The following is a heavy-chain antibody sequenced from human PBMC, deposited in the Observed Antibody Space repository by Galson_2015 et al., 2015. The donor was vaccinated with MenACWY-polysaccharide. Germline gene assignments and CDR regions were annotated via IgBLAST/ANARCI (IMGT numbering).Heavy chain of an antibody. Sequence: SLRLSCAASGFTLSSYGMHWVRQAPGKGLEWVAIISYDGSKKYYADSVKGRVTISRDNSKNTLYLEMYSLRVEDTAVYYCARDSLKGEIPAAVSSPWGKGTLVTVSS. D-gene: IGHD2-2*01. CDR1: GFTLSSYG. CDR3: ARDSLKGEIPAAVSSP. V-gene: IGHV3-30*03. J-gene: IGHJ5*02. CDR2: ISYDGSKK.